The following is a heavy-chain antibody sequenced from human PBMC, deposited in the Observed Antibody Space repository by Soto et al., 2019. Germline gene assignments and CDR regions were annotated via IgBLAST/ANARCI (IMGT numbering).Heavy chain of an antibody. J-gene: IGHJ5*02. CDR3: THQGDFYDRLDA. V-gene: IGHV3-15*07. Sequence: GGSLRLSCAASGPGFSAAWMKWVRQAPGKGLEGVGRIKSKGGGETKDYAAPVKGRFTISRDDSKNTVYLQMDSLKTDDTAVYYCTHQGDFYDRLDAWGQGTLVIVSS. CDR1: GPGFSAAW. D-gene: IGHD3-22*01. CDR2: IKSKGGGETK.